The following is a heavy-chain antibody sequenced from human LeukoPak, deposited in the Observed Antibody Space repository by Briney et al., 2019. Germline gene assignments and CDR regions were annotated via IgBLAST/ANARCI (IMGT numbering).Heavy chain of an antibody. V-gene: IGHV3-23*01. CDR3: AQDVPIERVPGVGPGS. Sequence: GGSLRLSCAASGFTFSSYAVSWVRQAPGKGLEWVSAITGSGSTTYYADSVKGRFTISRDNSKNTVYLQMNSLRTEDTAVYFCAQDVPIERVPGVGPGSWGQGTLVTVSS. D-gene: IGHD2-8*01. CDR1: GFTFSSYA. CDR2: ITGSGSTT. J-gene: IGHJ5*02.